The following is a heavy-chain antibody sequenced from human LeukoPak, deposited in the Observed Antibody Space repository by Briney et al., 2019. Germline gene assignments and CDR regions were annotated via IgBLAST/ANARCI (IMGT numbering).Heavy chain of an antibody. Sequence: GGSLRLSCAASGFTFSSYWMSWVRQAPGKGLEWVANIKQDGSEKYYVDSVKGRFTISRDNAKNSLYLQMNSLGAEDTAVYYCARDPLGYCSSTSCHRSAFDIWGQGTMVTVSS. V-gene: IGHV3-7*01. CDR3: ARDPLGYCSSTSCHRSAFDI. CDR1: GFTFSSYW. D-gene: IGHD2-2*01. CDR2: IKQDGSEK. J-gene: IGHJ3*02.